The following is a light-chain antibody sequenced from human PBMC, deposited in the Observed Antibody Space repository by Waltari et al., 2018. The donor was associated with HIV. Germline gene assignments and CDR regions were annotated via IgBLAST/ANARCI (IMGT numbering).Light chain of an antibody. CDR2: DVS. J-gene: IGLJ1*01. V-gene: IGLV2-14*03. CDR1: SSDVGGSNY. CDR3: SSYTSSSPYA. Sequence: QSALTQPASVSGSPGQSLTISCTGTSSDVGGSNYVSWYQQHPGKAPKRIIYDVSNRPSGVSNRVSGSKSGNTASLTISGLQAEDEADYYCSSYTSSSPYAFGTGTKVTVL.